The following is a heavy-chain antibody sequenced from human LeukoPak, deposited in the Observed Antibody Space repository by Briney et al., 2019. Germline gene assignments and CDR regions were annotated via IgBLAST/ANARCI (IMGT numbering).Heavy chain of an antibody. CDR3: ARGHDAFDI. V-gene: IGHV4-59*01. CDR1: GGSFSGYY. J-gene: IGHJ3*02. CDR2: IYYSGST. Sequence: SETLSLTCAVYGGSFSGYYWSWIRQPPGKGLEWIGYIYYSGSTNYNPSLKSRVTISVDTSKNQFSLKLSSVTAADTAVYYCARGHDAFDIWGQGTMVTVSS. D-gene: IGHD2-15*01.